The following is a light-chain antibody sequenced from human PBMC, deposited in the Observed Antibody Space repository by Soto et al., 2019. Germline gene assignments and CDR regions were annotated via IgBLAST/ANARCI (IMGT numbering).Light chain of an antibody. J-gene: IGLJ2*01. V-gene: IGLV2-11*01. CDR2: DVS. CDR1: NSDVGDYKY. Sequence: QSALTQPRSVSGSPGQSVTISCTATNSDVGDYKYVSWYQQHPGKAPKLMIYDVSKRPSGVPDHFSGSKSGNTASLTSSGLQDEDEPDYYCCSYAGTYPVFGGGTKLTVL. CDR3: CSYAGTYPV.